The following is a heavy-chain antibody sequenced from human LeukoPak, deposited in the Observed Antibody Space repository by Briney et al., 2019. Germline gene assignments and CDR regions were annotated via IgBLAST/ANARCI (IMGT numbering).Heavy chain of an antibody. D-gene: IGHD6-19*01. CDR1: GFTFSSYS. J-gene: IGHJ4*02. Sequence: GGSLRLSCAASGFTFSSYSMNWVRQAPGKGLEWVSSISSSSSYIYYADSVKGRFTISRDNAKYSLYLQMNSLRAEDTAVYYCARLIAVAGNDYWGQGTLVTVSS. V-gene: IGHV3-21*01. CDR2: ISSSSSYI. CDR3: ARLIAVAGNDY.